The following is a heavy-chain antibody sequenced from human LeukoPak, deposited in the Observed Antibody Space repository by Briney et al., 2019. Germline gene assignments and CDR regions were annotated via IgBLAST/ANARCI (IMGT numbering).Heavy chain of an antibody. Sequence: ASVKVSCKASGYTFTSYDINWVRQATGQGLEWMGWMNPNSGNTGYAQKFQGRVTMTRNTSISTAYMEPSSLRSEDTAVYYCAVEYSSFSHYFDYWGQGTLVTVSS. CDR2: MNPNSGNT. V-gene: IGHV1-8*01. D-gene: IGHD6-6*01. CDR3: AVEYSSFSHYFDY. J-gene: IGHJ4*02. CDR1: GYTFTSYD.